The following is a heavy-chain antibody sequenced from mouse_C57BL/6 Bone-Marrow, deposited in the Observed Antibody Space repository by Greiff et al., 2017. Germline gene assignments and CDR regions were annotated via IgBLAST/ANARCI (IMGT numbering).Heavy chain of an antibody. V-gene: IGHV1-78*01. CDR3: ARAYYYGSGSDYAMDY. Sequence: VKLMESDAELVKPGASVKISCKVSGYTFTDHTIHWMKQRPEQGLEWIGYIYPRDGSTKYNGKFKGKATLTADKSSSTAYMQLNSLTSEDSAVYFCARAYYYGSGSDYAMDYWGQGTSVTVSS. J-gene: IGHJ4*01. CDR2: IYPRDGST. CDR1: GYTFTDHT. D-gene: IGHD1-1*01.